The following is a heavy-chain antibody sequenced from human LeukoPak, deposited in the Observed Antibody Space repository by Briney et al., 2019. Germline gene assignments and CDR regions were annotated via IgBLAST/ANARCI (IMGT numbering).Heavy chain of an antibody. J-gene: IGHJ4*02. CDR2: ISSSGNRTL. CDR3: ARESDGGGYRFDY. CDR1: GFTFSSYE. Sequence: GGSLRLSCAASGFTFSSYEMIWVRQAPGQGLEWLAYISSSGNRTLYCSASMRGRFTVSRDNAKNSLYLQMNTLTIEDTAVYYCARESDGGGYRFDYWGQGSLVAVSS. V-gene: IGHV3-48*03. D-gene: IGHD3-22*01.